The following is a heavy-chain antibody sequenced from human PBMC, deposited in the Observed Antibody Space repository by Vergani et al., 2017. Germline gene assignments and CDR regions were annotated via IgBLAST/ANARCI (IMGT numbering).Heavy chain of an antibody. D-gene: IGHD3-10*01. Sequence: QVHLVQSGSELKKPGASVKVSCKASGYTFTSYAMNWVRQAPGQGLEWMGWINTNTGNPTYAQGFTGRFVFSLDTSVSTAYLQISSLKAEDTAVYYCARDPPNYGSGSPKGGHYWGQGTLVTVSS. CDR1: GYTFTSYA. V-gene: IGHV7-4-1*02. J-gene: IGHJ4*02. CDR2: INTNTGNP. CDR3: ARDPPNYGSGSPKGGHY.